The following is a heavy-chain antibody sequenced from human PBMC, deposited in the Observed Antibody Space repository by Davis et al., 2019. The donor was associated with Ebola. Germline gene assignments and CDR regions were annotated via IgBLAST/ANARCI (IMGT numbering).Heavy chain of an antibody. J-gene: IGHJ4*02. V-gene: IGHV1-2*06. CDR1: GYTFTGYS. CDR3: AREGRPLLIDYIGSFSFPAY. D-gene: IGHD3-16*01. CDR2: INPKSGTS. Sequence: ASVTVSCMASGYTFTGYSIHWVRQAPGQGREWMGRINPKSGTSKYVQSFQGRVTMTMDTSIRNAYLDMSRPTSDDTAVYYCAREGRPLLIDYIGSFSFPAYWGQGTLVSVSS.